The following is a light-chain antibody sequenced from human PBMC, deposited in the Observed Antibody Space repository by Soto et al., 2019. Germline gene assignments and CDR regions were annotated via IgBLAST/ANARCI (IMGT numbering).Light chain of an antibody. J-gene: IGLJ1*01. CDR3: AAWDDSLNGLV. V-gene: IGLV1-44*01. CDR1: SSNIGSNT. Sequence: QSALTQPPSASGTPGQRVTISCSGSSSNIGSNTVNWYQQIPVTAPKLLIYNNNQLPSGVPDRFSGSKSGTSASLAISGLQSEDEADYYCAAWDDSLNGLVFGTGTKLTVL. CDR2: NNN.